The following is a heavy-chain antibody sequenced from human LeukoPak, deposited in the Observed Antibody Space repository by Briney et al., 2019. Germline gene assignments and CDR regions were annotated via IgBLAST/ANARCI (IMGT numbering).Heavy chain of an antibody. V-gene: IGHV1-2*02. CDR3: ARDQDFALPLDV. CDR2: INPNSGGT. Sequence: ASVKVSCKASGYIFTGYYMHWVRQAPGQGLEWMGWINPNSGGTNYAQKFQGRVTMTRDTSISTAYMELSRLRSDDTVVYYCARDQDFALPLDVWGKGTTVTVSS. J-gene: IGHJ6*04. CDR1: GYIFTGYY. D-gene: IGHD2-15*01.